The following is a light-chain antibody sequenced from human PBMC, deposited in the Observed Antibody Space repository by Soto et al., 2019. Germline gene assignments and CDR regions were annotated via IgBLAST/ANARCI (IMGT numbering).Light chain of an antibody. Sequence: QSALTQPASVSGSPGQSITISCTGTSSDVGGYNYVSWYQQHPGKAPKLMIYEVSNRPSGVSNHFSGSKSANMASLTISGVQAEDEADYYCSSYTSSSTLVFGTGTKLTVL. V-gene: IGLV2-14*01. CDR2: EVS. CDR3: SSYTSSSTLV. CDR1: SSDVGGYNY. J-gene: IGLJ1*01.